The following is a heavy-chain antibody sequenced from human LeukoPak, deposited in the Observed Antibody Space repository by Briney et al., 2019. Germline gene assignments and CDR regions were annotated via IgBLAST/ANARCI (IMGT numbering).Heavy chain of an antibody. J-gene: IGHJ5*02. Sequence: KASETLSLTCTVSGGSISSYYWSWIRQPAGKGLEWIGRIYTSGSTNYNPSLKSRVTMSVDTSKNQFSLKLSSVTAADTAVYYCARDTKMLLWFGELSVWFDPWGQGTLVTVSS. CDR3: ARDTKMLLWFGELSVWFDP. CDR1: GGSISSYY. V-gene: IGHV4-4*07. CDR2: IYTSGST. D-gene: IGHD3-10*01.